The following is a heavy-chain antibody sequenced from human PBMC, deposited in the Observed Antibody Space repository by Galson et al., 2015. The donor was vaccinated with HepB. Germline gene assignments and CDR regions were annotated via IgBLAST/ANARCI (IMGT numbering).Heavy chain of an antibody. CDR1: GFTFSNAR. V-gene: IGHV3-15*01. J-gene: IGHJ1*01. CDR2: IKSKTDGGTT. Sequence: SLRLSCAASGFTFSNARMSWVRQAPGKGLEWVGRIKSKTDGGTTDYAAPVKGRFTISRDDSKNTLYLQMNSLKTEDTAVYYCTTGHGGAYYYDSSGYYYNEYFQHWGQGTLVTVSS. CDR3: TTGHGGAYYYDSSGYYYNEYFQH. D-gene: IGHD3-22*01.